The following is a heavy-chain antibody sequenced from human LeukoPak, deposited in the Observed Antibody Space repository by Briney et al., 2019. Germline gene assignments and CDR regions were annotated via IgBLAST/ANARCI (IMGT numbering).Heavy chain of an antibody. CDR3: ARHKTGGTYPLDY. V-gene: IGHV4-61*05. J-gene: IGHJ4*02. CDR1: GGSISSRSYY. Sequence: SETLSLTCTVSGGSISSRSYYWGWIRQPPGKGLEWIGHIHYSGSTTYNPSLKSRVTISVDVSKNQFSLKLSSVTAADTAVYYCARHKTGGTYPLDYWGQGTLVTVSS. CDR2: IHYSGST. D-gene: IGHD1-26*01.